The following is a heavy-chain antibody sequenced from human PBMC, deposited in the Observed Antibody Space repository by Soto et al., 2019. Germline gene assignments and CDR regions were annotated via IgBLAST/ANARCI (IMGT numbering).Heavy chain of an antibody. CDR1: GYIFTSYW. Sequence: EVQLVQSGAEVKKPGESLKISCKGSGYIFTSYWIGWVRQMPGKGLEWMGIIYPGDSDTTYSPSFQGHVTISADKSISTAYLQWSSLNASDTAMYYCARHEGFGDSYWYFDLWGRGTLVTVSS. CDR2: IYPGDSDT. CDR3: ARHEGFGDSYWYFDL. V-gene: IGHV5-51*01. J-gene: IGHJ2*01. D-gene: IGHD4-17*01.